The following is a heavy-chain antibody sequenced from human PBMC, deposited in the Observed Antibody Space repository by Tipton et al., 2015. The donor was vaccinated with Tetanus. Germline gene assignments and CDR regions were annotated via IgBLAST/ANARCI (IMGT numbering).Heavy chain of an antibody. CDR3: ARAGYYDILTGYWRAFDI. V-gene: IGHV4-34*01. D-gene: IGHD3-9*01. CDR2: INHSGST. CDR1: GGSFSGYY. J-gene: IGHJ3*02. Sequence: LRLSCAVYGGSFSGYYWSWIRQPPGKGLEWIGEINHSGSTNYNPSLKSRVTISVDTSKNQFSLKLSSVTAADTAVYYCARAGYYDILTGYWRAFDIWGQGTMVTVSS.